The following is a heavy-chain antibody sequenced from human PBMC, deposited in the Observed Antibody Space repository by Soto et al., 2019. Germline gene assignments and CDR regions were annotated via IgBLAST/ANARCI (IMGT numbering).Heavy chain of an antibody. Sequence: QVQLQESGPGLVKPSQTLSLTCTVSGGSISSGDYYWSWIRQPPGKGLEWIGYIYYSGSTYYNPTLKSRVTISVDTSKNQFSLKLSSLTAADTAVYYCARDYHGSGSYYSGYYFDYWGQGTLVTVSS. D-gene: IGHD3-10*01. CDR3: ARDYHGSGSYYSGYYFDY. CDR2: IYYSGST. J-gene: IGHJ4*02. CDR1: GGSISSGDYY. V-gene: IGHV4-30-4*01.